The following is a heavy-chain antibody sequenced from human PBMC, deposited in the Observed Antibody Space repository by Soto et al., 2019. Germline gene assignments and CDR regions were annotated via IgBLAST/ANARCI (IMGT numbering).Heavy chain of an antibody. J-gene: IGHJ4*02. CDR1: GFTFSSYA. D-gene: IGHD6-19*01. Sequence: PGGSLRLSCAASGFTFSSYAMHWVRQAPGKGLEWVAVISYDGSNKYYADSVKGRITISRDNSKNTLYLQMNSLRAEDTAVYYCARAPDSSGWYSHYWGQGTLVTVSS. CDR3: ARAPDSSGWYSHY. V-gene: IGHV3-30-3*01. CDR2: ISYDGSNK.